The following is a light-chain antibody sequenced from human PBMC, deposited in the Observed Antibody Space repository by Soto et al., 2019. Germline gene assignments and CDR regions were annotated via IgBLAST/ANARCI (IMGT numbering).Light chain of an antibody. CDR2: EVT. CDR1: SSDVGHYNY. J-gene: IGLJ2*01. V-gene: IGLV2-14*01. CDR3: SSYTSDSTLV. Sequence: QAVVTQPASVSGSPGQSITISCTGTSSDVGHYNYVSWYQQHPGKAPKLMIYEVTDRPSGVSNRFSGSKSGDTASLTISGLRAEDEADYYCSSYTSDSTLVFGGGTKLTVL.